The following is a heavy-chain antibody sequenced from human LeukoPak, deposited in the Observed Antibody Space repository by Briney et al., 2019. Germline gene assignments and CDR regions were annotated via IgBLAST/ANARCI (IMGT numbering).Heavy chain of an antibody. Sequence: SVKVSCKASGGSFTFTSHAISWVRQAPGQGLEWMGGLIPIYGSANYAQKFQGRVTITSDESTRTVFMELSSLRSEDSAVYYCAGFFYDNSGDAFDIWGQGTMVTVSS. CDR1: GGSFTFTSHA. D-gene: IGHD3-22*01. CDR3: AGFFYDNSGDAFDI. V-gene: IGHV1-69*13. CDR2: LIPIYGSA. J-gene: IGHJ3*02.